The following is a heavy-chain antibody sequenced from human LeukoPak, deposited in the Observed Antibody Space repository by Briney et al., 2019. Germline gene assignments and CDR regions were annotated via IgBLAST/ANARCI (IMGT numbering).Heavy chain of an antibody. CDR2: INHSGST. CDR1: GGSFSGYY. CDR3: ASFFPAGNI. D-gene: IGHD3-10*01. J-gene: IGHJ3*02. V-gene: IGHV4-34*01. Sequence: PSETLSLTCAVYGGSFSGYYWSWIRQPPGKGLEWIGEINHSGSTNYNPSLKSRVTISVDTSKNQFSLKLSSVTAADTAVYYCASFFPAGNIWGQGTMVTVSS.